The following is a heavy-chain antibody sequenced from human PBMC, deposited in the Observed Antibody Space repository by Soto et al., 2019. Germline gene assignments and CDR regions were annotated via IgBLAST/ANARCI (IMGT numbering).Heavy chain of an antibody. CDR1: GFSFTSYW. CDR3: ARDLDYGGNLEASDV. V-gene: IGHV5-51*03. J-gene: IGHJ3*01. CDR2: IYPGDSKT. D-gene: IGHD4-17*01. Sequence: QLVQSGAAVKEPGESLKIACKGSGFSFTSYWIPWVRQMPGKGLEWMGIIYPGDSKTTYSPSFQGQVTISADKSIITAYLQWNSLKASDTAMYYCARDLDYGGNLEASDVWGQGTMVTVSS.